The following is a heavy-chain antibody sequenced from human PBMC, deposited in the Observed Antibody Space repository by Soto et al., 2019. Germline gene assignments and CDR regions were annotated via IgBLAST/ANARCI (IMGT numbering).Heavy chain of an antibody. CDR3: ARSPYYYGSGSYYRFDY. CDR1: NGSISSRSSY. Sequence: SETLSLTCIVSNGSISSRSSYWGWIRQTPGKGLEWIGYIYHSGSTYYNPSLKSRVTISVDRSKNQFSLKLSSVTAADTAVYYCARSPYYYGSGSYYRFDYWGQGTLVTVSS. D-gene: IGHD3-10*01. V-gene: IGHV4-39*07. CDR2: IYHSGST. J-gene: IGHJ4*02.